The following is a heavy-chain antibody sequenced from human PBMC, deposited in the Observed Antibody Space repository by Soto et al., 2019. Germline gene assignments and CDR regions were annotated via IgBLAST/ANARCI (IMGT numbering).Heavy chain of an antibody. J-gene: IGHJ4*02. D-gene: IGHD3-22*01. CDR1: GYSFTSYW. CDR3: ARLNHASSGYYLDGFDY. CDR2: IYPGDSDT. V-gene: IGHV5-51*01. Sequence: PGESLKISCKGSGYSFTSYWIGWVRQMPGKGLEWMGIIYPGDSDTRYSPSFQGQVTISADKSISTAYLQWSSLKASDTAMYYCARLNHASSGYYLDGFDYWGQGTLVTVSS.